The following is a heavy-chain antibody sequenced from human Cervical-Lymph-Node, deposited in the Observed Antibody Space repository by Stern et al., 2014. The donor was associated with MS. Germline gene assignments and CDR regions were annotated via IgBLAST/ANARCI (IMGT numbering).Heavy chain of an antibody. CDR3: ARDKEDTNMAFRYFDN. Sequence: VHLVESGPGLVKPSQTLSLTCTVSGGSVGSGSYDWSWIRQPAGKGLEWIGRIYTTGSTYYNPSLKRRLSISIEPPQNQFSLKLPSVTAADTAVYYCARDKEDTNMAFRYFDNWGQGTLVTVSS. J-gene: IGHJ4*02. V-gene: IGHV4-61*02. D-gene: IGHD5-18*01. CDR2: IYTTGST. CDR1: GGSVGSGSYD.